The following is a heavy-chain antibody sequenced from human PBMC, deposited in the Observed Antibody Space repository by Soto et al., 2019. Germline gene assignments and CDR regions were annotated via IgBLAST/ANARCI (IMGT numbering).Heavy chain of an antibody. Sequence: QVQLVQSGGDMKQPGSSVKVSCQSSGGTFNTYAMNWVRQAPGQGPEWMGEISHVFGAANYAPKCQVTVTITADETTGTSYMQLSILTSEGTALYFCAREVEVHTPAFVYWGQGTLVTVSS. CDR2: ISHVFGAA. V-gene: IGHV1-69*19. J-gene: IGHJ4*02. CDR3: AREVEVHTPAFVY. CDR1: GGTFNTYA.